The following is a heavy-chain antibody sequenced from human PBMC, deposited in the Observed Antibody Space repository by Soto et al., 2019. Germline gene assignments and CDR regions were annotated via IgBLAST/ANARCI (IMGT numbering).Heavy chain of an antibody. D-gene: IGHD3-3*01. CDR2: IIPIFGTA. V-gene: IGHV1-69*01. Sequence: QVQLVQSGAEVKKPGSSVKVSCKASGGTFSSYAISWVRQAPGQGLEWMGGIIPIFGTANYAQKFQGRVTITADESTSTAYMELSSLRSEDTAVYYCARDTGGSEVSGSTLSIDYWGQGTLVTVSS. CDR1: GGTFSSYA. J-gene: IGHJ4*02. CDR3: ARDTGGSEVSGSTLSIDY.